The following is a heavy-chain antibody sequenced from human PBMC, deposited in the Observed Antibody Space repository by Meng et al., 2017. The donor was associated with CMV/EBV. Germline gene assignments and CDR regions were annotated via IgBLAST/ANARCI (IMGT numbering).Heavy chain of an antibody. V-gene: IGHV4-59*01. D-gene: IGHD1-7*01. CDR3: ARDRVDGITGTTSGYDY. CDR2: IYSSGST. Sequence: SETLSLTCTVSGGSISSYYWSWVRQPPGKGLEWIGYIYSSGSTNYNPSLKSRVTISVDTSKNQFSLKLSSVTAADTAVYYYARDRVDGITGTTSGYDYWGQGTLVTVSS. J-gene: IGHJ4*02. CDR1: GGSISSYY.